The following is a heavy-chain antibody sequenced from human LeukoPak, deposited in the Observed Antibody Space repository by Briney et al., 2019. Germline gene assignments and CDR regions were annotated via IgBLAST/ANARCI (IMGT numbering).Heavy chain of an antibody. CDR2: ISSSSSYT. CDR1: GFTFSDYY. D-gene: IGHD3-10*01. CDR3: ARRLMVRGVYYFDY. J-gene: IGHJ4*02. V-gene: IGHV3-11*03. Sequence: PGGSLRLSCAASGFTFSDYYMSWIRQAPGKGLEWVSYISSSSSYTNYAGSVKGRFTISRDNAKNSLYLQMNSLRAEDTAVYYCARRLMVRGVYYFDYWGQGTLVSVSS.